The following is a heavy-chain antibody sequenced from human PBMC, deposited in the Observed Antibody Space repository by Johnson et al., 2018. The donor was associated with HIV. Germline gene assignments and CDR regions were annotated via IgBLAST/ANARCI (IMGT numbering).Heavy chain of an antibody. CDR3: AKGCGSRSGSPCYDPFDI. CDR1: GFSFSSCA. V-gene: IGHV3-23*04. J-gene: IGHJ3*02. D-gene: IGHD1-26*01. Sequence: VQLVESGGGWVQPGGSLRLSCIASGFSFSSCAMNWVRQAPGKGLEWVSTINGGGGITYYADSVKGRFTISRDNSKNTLYLQMNSLRAEDTAVYYCAKGCGSRSGSPCYDPFDIWGQGTMVTVSS. CDR2: INGGGGIT.